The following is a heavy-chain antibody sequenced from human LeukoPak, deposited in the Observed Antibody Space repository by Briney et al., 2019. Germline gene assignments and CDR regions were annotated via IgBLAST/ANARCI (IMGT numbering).Heavy chain of an antibody. CDR2: IYSGGST. J-gene: IGHJ4*02. CDR3: ARAKSGSSFDY. D-gene: IGHD2-15*01. Sequence: GGSLRLSCAASGFTVSSNYMSWVRQAPGKGLEWVSVIYSGGSTYYADSVKGRFTISRDNSKNTLYLQMNSLRAEDTAVYYCARAKSGSSFDYWGQGTLVTVSS. V-gene: IGHV3-53*01. CDR1: GFTVSSNY.